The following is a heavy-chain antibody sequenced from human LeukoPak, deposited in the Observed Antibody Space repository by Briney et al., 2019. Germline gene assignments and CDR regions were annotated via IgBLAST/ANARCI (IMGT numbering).Heavy chain of an antibody. J-gene: IGHJ4*02. CDR2: ISSGSTYI. V-gene: IGHV3-21*01. CDR3: ARGQQLVGVTGF. D-gene: IGHD6-6*01. Sequence: GGSLRLSCAASGFTFNNYHMKWVRQAPGKGLEWVAHISSGSTYIHYSDSVKGRFTISRDNAKNSLCLQMNSLRAEDTAVYYCARGQQLVGVTGFWGQGTLVTVSS. CDR1: GFTFNNYH.